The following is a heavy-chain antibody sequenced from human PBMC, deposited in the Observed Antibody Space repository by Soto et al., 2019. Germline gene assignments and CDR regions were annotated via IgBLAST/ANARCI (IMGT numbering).Heavy chain of an antibody. CDR1: GGIFRSNA. D-gene: IGHD5-18*01. J-gene: IGHJ4*02. CDR3: ARDAADTPMVY. V-gene: IGHV1-69*01. Sequence: QVQLVQSGAEVRKPGSSVKVSCKSSGGIFRSNAISWVRQAPGQGLEWMGAIIPQFPTPYYAQKVQGRVTITADESTSTAYMALNSLRSDDTAVYVCARDAADTPMVYWGQGTLLIVSA. CDR2: IIPQFPTP.